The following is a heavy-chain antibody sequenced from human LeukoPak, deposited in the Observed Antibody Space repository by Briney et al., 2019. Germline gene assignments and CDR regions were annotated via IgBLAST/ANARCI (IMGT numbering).Heavy chain of an antibody. CDR2: ISYDGSNK. V-gene: IGHV3-30*19. D-gene: IGHD6-13*01. Sequence: PGGSLRLSCASPEFPFRKYAMHWVRQAPGKGLEWVAVISYDGSNKYYADSVKGRFTISRDNSKNTLYLQMNSLRAEDTAVYYCARVGQQLAPFDYWGQGTLVTVSS. CDR3: ARVGQQLAPFDY. J-gene: IGHJ4*02. CDR1: EFPFRKYA.